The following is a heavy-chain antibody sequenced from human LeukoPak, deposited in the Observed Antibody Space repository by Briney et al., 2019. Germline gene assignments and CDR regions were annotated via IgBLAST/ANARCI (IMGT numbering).Heavy chain of an antibody. CDR3: ARDGGDGHYDSSGYYG. D-gene: IGHD3-22*01. Sequence: PGGSLRLSCAASGFTFSSYSMNWVRQAPGKGLEWVSSISSSSSYIYYADSVKGRFTISRDNAKNSLYLQMNSLRAEDTAVYYCARDGGDGHYDSSGYYGWGQGTMVTVSS. V-gene: IGHV3-21*01. CDR1: GFTFSSYS. J-gene: IGHJ3*01. CDR2: ISSSSSYI.